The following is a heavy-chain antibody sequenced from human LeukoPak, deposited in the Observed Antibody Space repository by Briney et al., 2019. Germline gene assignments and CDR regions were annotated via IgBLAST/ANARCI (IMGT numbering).Heavy chain of an antibody. CDR1: GGSFSGYY. D-gene: IGHD3-9*01. J-gene: IGHJ4*02. V-gene: IGHV4-34*01. CDR2: INHSGST. Sequence: SETLSLTCAVYGGSFSGYYWSWIRQPPGKGLEWIGEINHSGSTNYNPSLKSRVTISIDTSKNQFSLKLSYVTAADTAVYYCARGAHYYDILTGYPRPPYYFDYWGPGTLVTVSS. CDR3: ARGAHYYDILTGYPRPPYYFDY.